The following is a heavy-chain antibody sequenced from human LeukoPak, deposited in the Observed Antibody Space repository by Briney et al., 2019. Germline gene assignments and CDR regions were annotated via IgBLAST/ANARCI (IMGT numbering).Heavy chain of an antibody. J-gene: IGHJ6*03. CDR1: GFTFSSYG. CDR3: AKVGAQGYYYYYMDV. CDR2: IWYDGSNK. Sequence: GGSLRLSCAASGFTFSSYGMHWVRQAPGKGLEWVAVIWYDGSNKYYADSVKGRFTISRDNSKNTLYLQTNSLRAEDTAVYYCAKVGAQGYYYYYMDVWGKGTTVTVSS. V-gene: IGHV3-33*06.